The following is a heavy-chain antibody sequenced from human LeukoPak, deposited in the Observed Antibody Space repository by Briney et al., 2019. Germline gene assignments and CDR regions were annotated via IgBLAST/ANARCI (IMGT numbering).Heavy chain of an antibody. J-gene: IGHJ3*02. D-gene: IGHD1-26*01. V-gene: IGHV1-24*01. Sequence: ASVKVSCKASGYTFTSYDINWVRQAPGKGLEWMGGFDPEDGETIYAQKFQGRVTMTEDTSTDTAYMELSSLRSEDTAVYYCATDRSIVGAYDAFDIWGQGTMVTVSS. CDR1: GYTFTSYD. CDR3: ATDRSIVGAYDAFDI. CDR2: FDPEDGET.